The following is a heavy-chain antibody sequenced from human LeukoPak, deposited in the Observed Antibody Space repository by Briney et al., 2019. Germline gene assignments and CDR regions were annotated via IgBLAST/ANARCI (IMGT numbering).Heavy chain of an antibody. J-gene: IGHJ4*02. CDR1: GYTFTSYG. CDR3: ARDRGHVGATRVDY. CDR2: ISAYNGNT. D-gene: IGHD1-26*01. V-gene: IGHV1-18*01. Sequence: ASVKVSCKASGYTFTSYGISWVRQAPGQGLEWMGWISAYNGNTNYAQKLQGRVTMTTDTSTGTAYMELRSLRSDDTAVYYCARDRGHVGATRVDYWGQGTLVTVSS.